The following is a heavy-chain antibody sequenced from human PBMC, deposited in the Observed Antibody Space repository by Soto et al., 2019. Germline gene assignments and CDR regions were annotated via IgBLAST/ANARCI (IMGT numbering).Heavy chain of an antibody. CDR2: VIPILGIA. CDR1: GGTFSSYT. CDR3: ATHSFGTVTTQIDY. V-gene: IGHV1-69*02. Sequence: ASVKVSCKASGGTFSSYTISWVRQAPGQGLEWMGRVIPILGIANYAQKFQGRVTITADKSTSTAYMELSSLRSEDTAVYYCATHSFGTVTTQIDYWGQGTLVTVSS. J-gene: IGHJ4*02. D-gene: IGHD4-17*01.